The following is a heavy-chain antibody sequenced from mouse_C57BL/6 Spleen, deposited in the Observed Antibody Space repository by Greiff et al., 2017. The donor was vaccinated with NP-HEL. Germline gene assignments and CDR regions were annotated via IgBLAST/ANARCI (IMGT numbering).Heavy chain of an antibody. CDR1: GYTFTSYW. Sequence: QVQLQQPGAELVRPGTSVKLSCKASGYTFTSYWMHWVKQRPGQGLEWIGVIDPSDSYTNYNQKFKGKATLTVDTSSSTAYMQLSSLTSEDSAVYYCARSGYYGSRFDYWGQGTTLTVSS. D-gene: IGHD1-1*01. J-gene: IGHJ2*01. CDR2: IDPSDSYT. CDR3: ARSGYYGSRFDY. V-gene: IGHV1-59*01.